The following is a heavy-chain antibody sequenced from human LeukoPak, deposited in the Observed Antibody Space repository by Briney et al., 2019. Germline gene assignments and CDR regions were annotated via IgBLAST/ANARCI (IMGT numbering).Heavy chain of an antibody. CDR1: GYTFTGYY. V-gene: IGHV1-2*02. CDR2: INPNSGAT. D-gene: IGHD3-10*01. Sequence: WASVKVSCKASGYTFTGYYIHWVRQAPGQGLEWMGWINPNSGATNYAQKFQGRVTMTRDTSISTVYMELSRLRSDDTAVYYCASDRYMVRFNDPSRGSLDYWGQGTLVTVSS. J-gene: IGHJ4*02. CDR3: ASDRYMVRFNDPSRGSLDY.